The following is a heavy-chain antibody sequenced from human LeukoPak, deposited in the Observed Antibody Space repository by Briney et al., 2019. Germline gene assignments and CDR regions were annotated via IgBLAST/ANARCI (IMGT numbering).Heavy chain of an antibody. CDR3: AKSGGGYSSGWFY. J-gene: IGHJ4*02. Sequence: GGSLRLSCAASGFTFSRYGMHWVRQAPGKGLEWVAVISYDGSNKYYADSVKGRFTISRDNSKNTLYLQMNSLRAEDTAVYYCAKSGGGYSSGWFYWGQGTLVTVSS. D-gene: IGHD6-19*01. CDR1: GFTFSRYG. CDR2: ISYDGSNK. V-gene: IGHV3-30*18.